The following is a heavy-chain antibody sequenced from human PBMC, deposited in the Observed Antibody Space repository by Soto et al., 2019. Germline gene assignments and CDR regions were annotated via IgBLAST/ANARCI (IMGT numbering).Heavy chain of an antibody. J-gene: IGHJ6*02. V-gene: IGHV1-69*06. D-gene: IGHD1-1*01. CDR1: GGTFSSYA. CDR3: ARDAKSCTSDNPNYYRMDV. CDR2: IVSIFGTA. Sequence: QVQLVQSGAEGKKPGSSVKVSCKASGGTFSSYAISWVRQAPGQGREWMGGIVSIFGTANYAQKFQGRVKITGDKPTSRAYMQLSSLRSEDKAVYYCARDAKSCTSDNPNYYRMDVWGQGTTVTVSS.